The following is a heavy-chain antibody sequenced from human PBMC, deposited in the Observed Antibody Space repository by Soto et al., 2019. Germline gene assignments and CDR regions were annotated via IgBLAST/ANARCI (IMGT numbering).Heavy chain of an antibody. CDR3: ATPTRARTFDY. CDR2: INPSGGST. J-gene: IGHJ4*01. Sequence: GASLKVSCTASGYRFTNHGISWVRQAPGQGLEWMGIINPSGGSTSYAQKFQGRVTMTRDTSTSTVYMELSSLRSEDTAVYYCATPTRARTFDYWG. V-gene: IGHV1-46*01. D-gene: IGHD2-15*01. CDR1: GYRFTNHG.